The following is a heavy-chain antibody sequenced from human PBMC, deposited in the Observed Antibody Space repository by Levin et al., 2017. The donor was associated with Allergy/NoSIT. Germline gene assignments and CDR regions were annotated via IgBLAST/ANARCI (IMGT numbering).Heavy chain of an antibody. Sequence: PGGSLRLSCAASGFTFGDYAMHWVRQAPGKGLEWVSLISWDGGSTYYGDSVKGRFIISRDNGKNSLYLRLNSLRGDDTALYYCAKGRDRRSCSGGSCYSLDSWGQGALVTVSS. CDR3: AKGRDRRSCSGGSCYSLDS. D-gene: IGHD2-15*01. J-gene: IGHJ4*02. V-gene: IGHV3-43D*04. CDR2: ISWDGGST. CDR1: GFTFGDYA.